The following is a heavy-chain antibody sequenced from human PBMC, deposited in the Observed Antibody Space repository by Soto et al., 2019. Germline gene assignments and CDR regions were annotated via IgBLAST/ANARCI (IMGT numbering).Heavy chain of an antibody. CDR1: GFTVNNNH. V-gene: IGHV3-53*01. D-gene: IGHD2-21*01. CDR2: IYSDGTT. J-gene: IGHJ6*02. CDR3: ATDPSVFPHANHDSHYYRLDV. Sequence: GGSLRLSCAASGFTVNNNHMSWVRQAPGKGLEWVSIIYSDGTTYYADSVKGRFTISRDNSKNTLYLLMNSLRAEDTAVYYCATDPSVFPHANHDSHYYRLDVWGQGPAVTVSS.